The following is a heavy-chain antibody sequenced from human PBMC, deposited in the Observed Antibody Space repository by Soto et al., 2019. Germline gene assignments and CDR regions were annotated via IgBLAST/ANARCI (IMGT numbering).Heavy chain of an antibody. CDR3: ASLAVVVAATLRWGMDV. CDR1: GFTFSSYA. CDR2: ISYDGSNK. J-gene: IGHJ6*02. D-gene: IGHD2-15*01. Sequence: QVQLVESGGGVVQPGRSLRLSCAASGFTFSSYAMHWVRQAPGKGLEWVAVISYDGSNKYYADSVKGRFTISRDNSKNTLYLQMNSLRAEDTAVYDCASLAVVVAATLRWGMDVWGQGTTVTVSS. V-gene: IGHV3-30-3*01.